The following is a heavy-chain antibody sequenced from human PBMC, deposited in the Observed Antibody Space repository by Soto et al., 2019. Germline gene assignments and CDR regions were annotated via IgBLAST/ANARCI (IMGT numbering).Heavy chain of an antibody. Sequence: XSVKVSWKPSGGGFSSYSISWVRQAPGQGLEWMGGIIPIFGTPNYAQKFQGRLTITADDSTGPAYMELRSLRSEDTAIYYCAYGGVANTLTYFDHWGQETQVTVSS. CDR1: GGGFSSYS. J-gene: IGHJ4*02. CDR2: IIPIFGTP. D-gene: IGHD3-10*01. CDR3: AYGGVANTLTYFDH. V-gene: IGHV1-69*13.